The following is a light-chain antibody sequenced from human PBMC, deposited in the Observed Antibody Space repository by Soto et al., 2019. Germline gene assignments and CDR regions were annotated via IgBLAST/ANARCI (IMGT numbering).Light chain of an antibody. CDR2: EVN. V-gene: IGLV2-14*01. J-gene: IGLJ1*01. CDR1: NSDIGGYNF. CDR3: FSYTSNTTNV. Sequence: QSALTQPASVSGSPGQSITISCAGTNSDIGGYNFVSWYQQHPGKAPNLIIFEVNKRPSGVSNRFSGSKSDNTAALTISGLQAEDEADYYCFSYTSNTTNVFGTGTKLTVL.